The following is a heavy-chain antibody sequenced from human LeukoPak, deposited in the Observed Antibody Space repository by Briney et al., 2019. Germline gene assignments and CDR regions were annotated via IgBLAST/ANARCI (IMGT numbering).Heavy chain of an antibody. CDR3: AKSSGSSGYYYVGDY. Sequence: GGSLRLSCAASGFTFSSYAMSWVRQAPGRGLEWVSTITGSGGDTYYADSVKGRFTISRDNPRNTLSLQMSSLRAVDTAVYYCAKSSGSSGYYYVGDYWGQGTLVTVSP. CDR1: GFTFSSYA. J-gene: IGHJ4*02. CDR2: ITGSGGDT. V-gene: IGHV3-23*01. D-gene: IGHD3-22*01.